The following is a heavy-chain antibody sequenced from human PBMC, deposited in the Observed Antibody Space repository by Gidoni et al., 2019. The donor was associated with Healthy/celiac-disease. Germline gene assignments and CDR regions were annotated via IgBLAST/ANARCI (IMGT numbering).Heavy chain of an antibody. CDR2: IYYSGST. V-gene: IGHV4-30-4*01. CDR1: GGSISSGDYY. J-gene: IGHJ4*02. CDR3: ARSWGGATIPPDY. D-gene: IGHD5-12*01. Sequence: SGGSISSGDYYWSWIRQPPGKGLEWIGYIYYSGSTYYNPSLKSRVTISVDTSKNQFSLKLSSVTAADTAVYYCARSWGGATIPPDYWGQGTLVTVSS.